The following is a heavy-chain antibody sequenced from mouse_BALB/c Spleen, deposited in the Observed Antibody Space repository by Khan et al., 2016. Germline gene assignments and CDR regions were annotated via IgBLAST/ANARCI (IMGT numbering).Heavy chain of an antibody. D-gene: IGHD3-1*01. V-gene: IGHV5-4*02. Sequence: EVQLVESGGGLVKPGGSLKLSCAASGFTFSDYYMYWVRQTPEKRLEWVATISAGCSYTYYPDSVKGRFTLSRDNAKNNLYLQLSRLKSEDTAMYYCAGEGLRRAMANWGQGTPVTVSA. CDR2: ISAGCSYT. J-gene: IGHJ3*01. CDR1: GFTFSDYY. CDR3: AGEGLRRAMAN.